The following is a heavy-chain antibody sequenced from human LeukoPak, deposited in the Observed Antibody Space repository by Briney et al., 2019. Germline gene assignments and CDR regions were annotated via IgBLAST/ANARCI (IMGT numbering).Heavy chain of an antibody. CDR3: AREGYYYDSSGYSY. Sequence: SETLSLTCTVSGGSLSSGANYWSWIRQPPGRGLEWIGYISHSGSTNYNPSLKSRVTISVDTSKNQFSLKLSSVTAADTAVYYCAREGYYYDSSGYSYWGQGTLVTVSS. D-gene: IGHD3-22*01. J-gene: IGHJ4*02. CDR1: GGSLSSGANY. CDR2: ISHSGST. V-gene: IGHV4-61*08.